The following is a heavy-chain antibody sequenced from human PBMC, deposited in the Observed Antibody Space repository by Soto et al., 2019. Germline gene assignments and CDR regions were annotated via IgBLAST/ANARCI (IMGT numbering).Heavy chain of an antibody. CDR1: GFTFSSYG. V-gene: IGHV3-30*18. CDR3: AKARDQYCSGGSCSRTLFDY. Sequence: GGSLRLSCAASGFTFSSYGMHWVRQAPGKGLEWVAVISYDGSNKYYADSVKGRFTISRDNSKNTLYLQMNSLRAEDTAVYYCAKARDQYCSGGSCSRTLFDYWGQGTLLTVSS. CDR2: ISYDGSNK. J-gene: IGHJ4*02. D-gene: IGHD2-15*01.